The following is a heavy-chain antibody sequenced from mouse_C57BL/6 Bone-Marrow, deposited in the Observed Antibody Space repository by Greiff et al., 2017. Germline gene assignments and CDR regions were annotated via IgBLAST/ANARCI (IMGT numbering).Heavy chain of an antibody. Sequence: QVQLQQSGAELVRPGASVTLSCKASGYTFTDYEMHWVKQTPVHGLEWIGAIDPETGGTAYNQKFKGKAILTADKSSSTAYMELRSLTAEVSAVYYCAREGFYYDDDGGGPAWFAYWGQGTLVTVSA. J-gene: IGHJ3*01. CDR1: GYTFTDYE. D-gene: IGHD2-4*01. CDR2: IDPETGGT. CDR3: AREGFYYDDDGGGPAWFAY. V-gene: IGHV1-15*01.